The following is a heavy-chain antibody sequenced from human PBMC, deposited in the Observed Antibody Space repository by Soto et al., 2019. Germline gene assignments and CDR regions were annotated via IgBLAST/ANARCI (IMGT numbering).Heavy chain of an antibody. Sequence: SETLSLTCSVSGASIGSGDDYWTWIRQSPGKGLEWIGYISDSGSTFYNPSLRSRLTIALDTSKNHFSLKLNSVTAADTAVYYCPKYQTPECDPWGQGIPVTVSS. CDR3: PKYQTPECDP. CDR2: ISDSGST. V-gene: IGHV4-30-4*08. CDR1: GASIGSGDDY. J-gene: IGHJ5*02. D-gene: IGHD2-2*01.